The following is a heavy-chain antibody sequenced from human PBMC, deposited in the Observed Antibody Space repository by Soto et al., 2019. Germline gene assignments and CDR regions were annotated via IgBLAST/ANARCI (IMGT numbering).Heavy chain of an antibody. CDR2: IYPGDSDT. J-gene: IGHJ6*02. Sequence: PGESLRKGWKGSGYRFTSYWIGWVRHRPGKGLEWMCVIYPGDSDTRYSPSFQGQVTISADKSISTAYLQWSSLKASDTAMYYCARLSSSSGYYYYGMDVWGQGTTVTVSS. CDR3: ARLSSSSGYYYYGMDV. D-gene: IGHD6-6*01. CDR1: GYRFTSYW. V-gene: IGHV5-51*01.